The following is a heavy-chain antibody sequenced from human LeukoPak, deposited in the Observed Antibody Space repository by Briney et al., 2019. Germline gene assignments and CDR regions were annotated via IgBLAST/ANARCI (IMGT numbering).Heavy chain of an antibody. CDR2: IYTSGST. V-gene: IGHV4-61*02. D-gene: IGHD1-26*01. CDR1: GGSISSGSYY. CDR3: ARHSSGSQGNWFDP. J-gene: IGHJ5*02. Sequence: SETLSLTCTVSGGSISSGSYYWSWIRQPAGKGLEWIGRIYTSGSTNYNPSLKSRVTISVDTSKNQFSLKLSSVTAADTAVYYCARHSSGSQGNWFDPWGQGTLVTVSS.